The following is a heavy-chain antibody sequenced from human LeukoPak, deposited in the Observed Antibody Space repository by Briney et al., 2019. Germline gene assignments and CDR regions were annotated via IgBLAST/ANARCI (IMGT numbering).Heavy chain of an antibody. CDR1: GASISNYY. V-gene: IGHV4-4*07. CDR2: IHTSGSI. D-gene: IGHD1-7*01. J-gene: IGHJ4*02. CDR3: ARIGNWDYYFDY. Sequence: SETLPLTCTVSGASISNYYWSWIRQPAGKGLEWIGRIHTSGSINYNPSLKSRATMSVDTSKSQFSLKLSSVTAADTAVYYCARIGNWDYYFDYWGQGTLVTVSS.